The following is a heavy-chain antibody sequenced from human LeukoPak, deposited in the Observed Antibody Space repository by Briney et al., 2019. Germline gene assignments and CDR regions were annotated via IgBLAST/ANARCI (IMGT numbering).Heavy chain of an antibody. J-gene: IGHJ4*02. CDR2: IKGDERST. D-gene: IGHD3-22*01. CDR3: AKKGYYDGSGYYMYYFDH. CDR1: GFTFSSYW. Sequence: GGSLRLSCAASGFTFSSYWLHWVRQAPGKGLVWVSRIKGDERSTNYADSVKGRFTISRDNSKNTLYLQMNSLRAEDTAVYYCAKKGYYDGSGYYMYYFDHWGQGTLVTVSS. V-gene: IGHV3-74*01.